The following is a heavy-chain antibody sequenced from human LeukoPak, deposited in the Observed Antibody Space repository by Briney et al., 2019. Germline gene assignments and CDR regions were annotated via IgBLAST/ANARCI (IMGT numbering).Heavy chain of an antibody. J-gene: IGHJ3*02. CDR2: ISDSGDST. CDR3: ARDRRFPDDVFDI. V-gene: IGHV3-23*01. D-gene: IGHD2-21*01. CDR1: GFTFSSYA. Sequence: GGSLRLSCAASGFTFSSYAISWVRQAPGKGLEWVSAISDSGDSTNYADSVKGRFTIARDNSKNTLYLQMNSLRAEDTAVYYCARDRRFPDDVFDIWGQGTLVTVSS.